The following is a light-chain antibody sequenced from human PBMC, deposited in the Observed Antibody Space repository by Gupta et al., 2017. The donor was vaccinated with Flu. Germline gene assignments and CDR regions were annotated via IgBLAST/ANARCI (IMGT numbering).Light chain of an antibody. CDR1: KLGNKY. CDR2: QDT. Sequence: SYELTQPPSVSVSPGQTASITCSGDKLGNKYASWYQQKPGQSPVLVIYQDTKRPAGIPGRFSASNSGNTATLTISGTQAMDDADYYSPAEDSNTPWVFGTGTKLSVL. J-gene: IGLJ1*01. CDR3: PAEDSNTPWV. V-gene: IGLV3-1*01.